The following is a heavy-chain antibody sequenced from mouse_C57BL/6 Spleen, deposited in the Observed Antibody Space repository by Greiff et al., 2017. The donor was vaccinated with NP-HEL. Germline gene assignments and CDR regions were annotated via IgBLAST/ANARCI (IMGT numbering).Heavy chain of an antibody. Sequence: QVQLQQPGAELVKPGASVKLSCKASGYTFTSYWMQWVKQRPGQGLEWIGEIDPSDSYTNYNQKFKGKATLTVDTSSSTAYMQLSSLTSEDSAVYYCARWGDSSGRAYWGQGTLVTVSA. V-gene: IGHV1-50*01. CDR3: ARWGDSSGRAY. CDR2: IDPSDSYT. D-gene: IGHD3-2*02. CDR1: GYTFTSYW. J-gene: IGHJ3*01.